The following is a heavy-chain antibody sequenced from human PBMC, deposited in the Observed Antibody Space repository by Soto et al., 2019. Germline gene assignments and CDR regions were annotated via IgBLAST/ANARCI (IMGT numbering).Heavy chain of an antibody. J-gene: IGHJ4*02. CDR3: ARGGRAVSTSLLGY. D-gene: IGHD4-17*01. V-gene: IGHV3-21*04. CDR2: ISSSSSYI. Sequence: GKGLEWVSSISSSSSYIYYADSVKGRFTISRDNNKNTLYLQMNSLIAEDTAVYYCARGGRAVSTSLLGYWAQGPLLTVSS.